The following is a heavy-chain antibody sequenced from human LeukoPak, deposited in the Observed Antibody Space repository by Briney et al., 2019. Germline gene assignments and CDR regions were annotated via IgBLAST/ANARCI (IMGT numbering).Heavy chain of an antibody. CDR2: ISGSGGST. J-gene: IGHJ4*02. CDR1: GFTFSSYG. D-gene: IGHD2-15*01. V-gene: IGHV3-23*01. Sequence: GGSLRLSCAASGFTFSSYGLSWVRQAPGKGLEWVSGISGSGGSTYYADSVRGRFTISRDNSRNTMYLQMNSLRAEDAAVYYCAKAPVTSCRGAFCYPFDSWGQGTVVTVSS. CDR3: AKAPVTSCRGAFCYPFDS.